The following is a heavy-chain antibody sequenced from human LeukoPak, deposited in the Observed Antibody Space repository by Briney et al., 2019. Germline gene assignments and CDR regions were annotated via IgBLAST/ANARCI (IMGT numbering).Heavy chain of an antibody. CDR3: ARDPSATVTHTDAFDI. CDR1: GGSTSSGDYS. D-gene: IGHD4-17*01. Sequence: PSETLSLTCTVSGGSTSSGDYSWSWVRQPPGKGLEWIGYIYYSGSTYYNPSLKSRVTISVDTSKNQFSLKLSSVTAADTAVYYCARDPSATVTHTDAFDIWGQGTMVTVSS. J-gene: IGHJ3*02. CDR2: IYYSGST. V-gene: IGHV4-30-4*01.